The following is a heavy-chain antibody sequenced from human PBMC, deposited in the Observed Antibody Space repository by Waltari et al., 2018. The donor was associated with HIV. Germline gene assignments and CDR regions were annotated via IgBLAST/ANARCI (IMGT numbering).Heavy chain of an antibody. Sequence: EVQLVETGGGLIQPGGSLRLPCAASGFTVSSTYMSWVRQAPGKGLEWVSVIYSGGSTYYADSVKGRFTISRDNSKNTLYLQMNSLRAEDTAVYYCARDKGDRDWFDPWGQGTLVTVSS. CDR1: GFTVSSTY. J-gene: IGHJ5*02. D-gene: IGHD3-22*01. V-gene: IGHV3-53*02. CDR2: IYSGGST. CDR3: ARDKGDRDWFDP.